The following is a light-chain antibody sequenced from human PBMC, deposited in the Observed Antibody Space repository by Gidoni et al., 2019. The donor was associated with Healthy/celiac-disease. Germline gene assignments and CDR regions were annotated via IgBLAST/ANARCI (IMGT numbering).Light chain of an antibody. CDR3: QQYGSSPLT. V-gene: IGKV3-20*01. J-gene: IGKJ4*01. CDR1: QSVSSSY. Sequence: EIVLTQSPGTLSLSPGERATLSCRASQSVSSSYLAWYQPQPGQAPRLLISGASSMATCIPDRFSGSGSGNDFTLSISRLEPEDFAVYYCQQYGSSPLTFGGGTKVEIK. CDR2: GAS.